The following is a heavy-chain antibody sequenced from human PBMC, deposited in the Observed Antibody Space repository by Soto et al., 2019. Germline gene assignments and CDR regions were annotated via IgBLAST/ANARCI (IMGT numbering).Heavy chain of an antibody. V-gene: IGHV4-30-4*01. CDR3: ARDNILGILYGGMDV. D-gene: IGHD2-8*01. J-gene: IGHJ6*02. CDR2: IYYSGST. Sequence: PSETLSLTCAVSGGSVGSGDYYWIWIRQPPGKGLEWIGYIYYSGSTYYNPSLKSRVTISVDTSKNQFSLKLSSVTAADTAVYYCARDNILGILYGGMDVCGQGTTVTVSS. CDR1: GGSVGSGDYY.